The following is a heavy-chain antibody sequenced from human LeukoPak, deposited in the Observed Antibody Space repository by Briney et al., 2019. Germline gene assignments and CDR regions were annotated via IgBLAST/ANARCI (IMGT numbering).Heavy chain of an antibody. CDR1: GGSISSYY. V-gene: IGHV4-59*12. Sequence: SETLSLTCTVSGGSISSYYWSWIRQPPGKGLEWIGYIYYSGSTNYNPSLKSRVTISVDTSKNQFSLKLSSMTAADTAVYYCARRPQVFYDILTGNFDYWGQGTLVTVSS. CDR2: IYYSGST. CDR3: ARRPQVFYDILTGNFDY. D-gene: IGHD3-9*01. J-gene: IGHJ4*02.